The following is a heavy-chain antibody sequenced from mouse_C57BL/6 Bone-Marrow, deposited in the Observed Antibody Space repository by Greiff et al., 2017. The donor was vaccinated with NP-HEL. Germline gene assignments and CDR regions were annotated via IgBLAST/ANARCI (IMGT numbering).Heavy chain of an antibody. Sequence: EVQLQQSGPELVKPGASVKIPCKASGYTFTDYNMDWVKQSHGKSLEWIGDINPNNGGTIYNQKFKGKATLTVDKSSSTAYMELRSLTSEDTAVYYCAGGLRRFAYWGQGTLVTVSA. CDR1: GYTFTDYN. CDR2: INPNNGGT. V-gene: IGHV1-18*01. J-gene: IGHJ3*01. D-gene: IGHD2-2*01. CDR3: AGGLRRFAY.